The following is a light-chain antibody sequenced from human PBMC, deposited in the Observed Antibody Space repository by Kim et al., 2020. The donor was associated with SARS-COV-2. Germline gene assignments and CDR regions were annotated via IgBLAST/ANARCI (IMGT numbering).Light chain of an antibody. CDR1: QSISNNY. V-gene: IGKV3-20*01. CDR2: DTS. CDR3: QQYGSSPHS. Sequence: LSPGERATLSGRASQSISNNYLAWYQQKPGQAPRLLIYDTSSRVTGIPDRFSGSGSGTYFTLTISRLEPEDFAVFHCQQYGSSPHSFGQWTKLEI. J-gene: IGKJ2*01.